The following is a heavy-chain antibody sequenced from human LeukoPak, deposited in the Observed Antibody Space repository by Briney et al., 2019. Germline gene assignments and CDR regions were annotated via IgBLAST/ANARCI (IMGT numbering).Heavy chain of an antibody. CDR1: GFSVSSDY. CDR2: IYTGGST. CDR3: ARLVTAVIGSGTFDI. J-gene: IGHJ3*02. V-gene: IGHV3-53*01. D-gene: IGHD3-10*01. Sequence: QSGGSQRVSCAASGFSVSSDYMSWVRQAPGKGLEWVSIIYTGGSTYYADSVKGRFTISRDDSKNTLFLQMGSLRAEDSAVYYCARLVTAVIGSGTFDIWGHGTMVTVSS.